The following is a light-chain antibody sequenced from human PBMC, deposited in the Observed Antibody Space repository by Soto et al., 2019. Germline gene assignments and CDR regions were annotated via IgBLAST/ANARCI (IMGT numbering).Light chain of an antibody. J-gene: IGKJ4*01. CDR1: QSIGGF. CDR2: AAS. V-gene: IGKV1-39*01. CDR3: QQSYSTPLT. Sequence: DIQMTQSPSSLSVSVGDRVTITCRASQSIGGFLNWYQQKLGKAPKLLIYAASSLQSGVPSRFSGSGSGTDFTLTISSLQPEDFATYYYQQSYSTPLTFGGGTKVDIK.